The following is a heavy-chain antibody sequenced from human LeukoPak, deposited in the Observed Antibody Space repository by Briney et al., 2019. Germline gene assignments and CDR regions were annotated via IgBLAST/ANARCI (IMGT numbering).Heavy chain of an antibody. Sequence: GGSLRLSCAASGFTFSDYFMTWIHQAPGNGLQWIAHMRGSGETVSYADSVRGRFTISRDNVKNSLYLQMNSLRAEDTAVYYCARLGVITAAGTYDYWGQGTLVTVSS. J-gene: IGHJ4*02. V-gene: IGHV3-11*01. D-gene: IGHD6-13*01. CDR1: GFTFSDYF. CDR3: ARLGVITAAGTYDY. CDR2: MRGSGETV.